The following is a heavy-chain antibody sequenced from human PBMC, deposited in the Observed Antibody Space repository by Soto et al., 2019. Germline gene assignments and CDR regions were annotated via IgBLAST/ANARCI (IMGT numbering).Heavy chain of an antibody. CDR3: ARWGYYDSSGYSPGPPFDY. Sequence: QVQLVQSGAEVKKPGASVKVSCKASGYTFTSYYMHWVRQAPEQGLEWMGIINPSGGSTSYAQKFQGRVTMTRDTSTSTVYMELSSLRSEDTAVYYCARWGYYDSSGYSPGPPFDYWGQGTQVTVSS. CDR2: INPSGGST. J-gene: IGHJ4*02. D-gene: IGHD3-22*01. V-gene: IGHV1-46*01. CDR1: GYTFTSYY.